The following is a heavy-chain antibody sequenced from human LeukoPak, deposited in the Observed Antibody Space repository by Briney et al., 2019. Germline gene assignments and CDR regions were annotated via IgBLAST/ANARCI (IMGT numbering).Heavy chain of an antibody. CDR3: ARAATVTTADAFDI. CDR2: LYSGGVR. V-gene: IGHV3-66*01. J-gene: IGHJ3*02. Sequence: GGSLRLSCVASGLSVGRNYMTWVRQAPGKGLEWVSVLYSGGVRYYADSVKGRFTISRDDSKNTLSLLMNNLRPDDTALHYCARAATVTTADAFDIWGQGTMVTVSS. CDR1: GLSVGRNY. D-gene: IGHD4-17*01.